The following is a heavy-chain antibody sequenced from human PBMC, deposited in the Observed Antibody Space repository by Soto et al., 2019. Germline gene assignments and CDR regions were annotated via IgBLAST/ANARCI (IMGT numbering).Heavy chain of an antibody. D-gene: IGHD5-12*01. CDR3: TRMPGGGWQQFFDY. J-gene: IGHJ4*02. Sequence: EVKLLESGGALVQPGGSLRLSCEASGFTFIDHDMSWVRQAPGKGLEWVSSITVGGAQKDYGQSVKGRFTISRDNSNATLFLQMDRRQVEDTAINYLTRMPGGGWQQFFDYWSQGTVVTVSS. V-gene: IGHV3-23*01. CDR2: ITVGGAQK. CDR1: GFTFIDHD.